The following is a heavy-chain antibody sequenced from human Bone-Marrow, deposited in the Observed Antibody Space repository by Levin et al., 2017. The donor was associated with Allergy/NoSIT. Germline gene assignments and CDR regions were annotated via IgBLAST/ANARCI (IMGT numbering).Heavy chain of an antibody. V-gene: IGHV3-30-3*01. CDR2: ISYDGSNK. CDR1: GFTFSSYA. Sequence: GESLKISCAASGFTFSSYAMHWVRQAPGKGLEWVAVISYDGSNKYYADSVKGRFTISRDNSKNTLYLQMNSLRAEDTAVYYCARDGCSSTSCYGFDAFDIWGQGTMVTVSS. J-gene: IGHJ3*02. CDR3: ARDGCSSTSCYGFDAFDI. D-gene: IGHD2-2*01.